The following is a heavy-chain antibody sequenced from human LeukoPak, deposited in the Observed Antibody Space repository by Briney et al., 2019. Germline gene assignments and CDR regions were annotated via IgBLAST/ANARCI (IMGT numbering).Heavy chain of an antibody. Sequence: PGGSLRLSCVACGFDFSSYWMSWVRQAPGRGVELVANISPDGSGKYCVDSVKGRFAISRDNAKRSLYLQMNSLRAEDTAVYYCANQAYSQFDYWGQGTLVTVSS. J-gene: IGHJ4*02. CDR2: ISPDGSGK. D-gene: IGHD4-11*01. CDR3: ANQAYSQFDY. V-gene: IGHV3-7*01. CDR1: GFDFSSYW.